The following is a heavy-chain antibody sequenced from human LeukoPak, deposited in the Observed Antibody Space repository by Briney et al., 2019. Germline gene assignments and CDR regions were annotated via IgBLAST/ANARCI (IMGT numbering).Heavy chain of an antibody. CDR2: INPNSGDT. V-gene: IGHV1-2*06. CDR3: AKYNWKGEIDY. CDR1: GYTFTGYH. D-gene: IGHD1-20*01. J-gene: IGHJ4*02. Sequence: ASVKVSCRASGYTFTGYHMHWVRQAPGQGLEWMGRINPNSGDTNYAQNFQGRVTMTTDTSTSTAYMELRSLRSDDTAVYYCAKYNWKGEIDYWGQGTLVTVSS.